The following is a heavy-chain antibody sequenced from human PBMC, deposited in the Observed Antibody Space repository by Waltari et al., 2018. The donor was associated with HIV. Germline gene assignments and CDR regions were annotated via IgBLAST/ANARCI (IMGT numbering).Heavy chain of an antibody. Sequence: QVQLVQSGAEVKKPGASIKITCKGSEYTFSNFDVNWVRQATGQGLEWMGWMKPNSGNAGHSPQFQGRVTMTRDTSIQTAYMVLSGLRSEDTAVYYCVTGGRLGAEGVSHDYWGQGTLVTVSS. CDR3: VTGGRLGAEGVSHDY. D-gene: IGHD3-9*01. CDR2: MKPNSGNA. CDR1: EYTFSNFD. J-gene: IGHJ4*02. V-gene: IGHV1-8*01.